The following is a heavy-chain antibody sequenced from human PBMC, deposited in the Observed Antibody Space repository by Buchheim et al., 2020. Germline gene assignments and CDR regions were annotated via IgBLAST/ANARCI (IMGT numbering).Heavy chain of an antibody. CDR2: ITGSGVTT. CDR3: AKRGSGYYFDY. V-gene: IGHV3-23*01. CDR1: GFTFSSSG. Sequence: EVQLLESGGGLVQPGGSLRLSCAASGFTFSSSGMSWVRQAPGKGLEWVSSITGSGVTTFYADSVKGRFTIHRDNSKNTLYLPMNSLRAEDTAVYYCAKRGSGYYFDYWGQGTL. D-gene: IGHD3-22*01. J-gene: IGHJ4*02.